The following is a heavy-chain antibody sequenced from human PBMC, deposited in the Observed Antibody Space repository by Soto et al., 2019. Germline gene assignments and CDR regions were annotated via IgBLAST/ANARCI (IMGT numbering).Heavy chain of an antibody. Sequence: QVQLQESGPGLVKPSETLSLTCTVSGGSISIYYWSWIRQPPGKGLEWIGYIYHSGSTNYNPSLKSRATTSVDTSKNQFSLKLSSVTAADTAVYYCARGGSSWRLHFDYWGQGILVSVSS. CDR1: GGSISIYY. J-gene: IGHJ4*02. D-gene: IGHD6-13*01. CDR3: ARGGSSWRLHFDY. V-gene: IGHV4-59*01. CDR2: IYHSGST.